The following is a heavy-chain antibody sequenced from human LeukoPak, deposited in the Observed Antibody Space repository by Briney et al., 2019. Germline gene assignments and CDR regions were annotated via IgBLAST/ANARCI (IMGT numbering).Heavy chain of an antibody. CDR2: INSDGSST. D-gene: IGHD5-18*01. J-gene: IGHJ4*02. Sequence: GGSLRLSCAASGFTFSSYWMHWVRQAPGKGLVWVSRINSDGSSTSYADSVKGRFTTSRDNAKNTLYLQMNSLRAEDTAVYYCARGGGYSYGPLGYWGQGTLVTVSS. V-gene: IGHV3-74*01. CDR1: GFTFSSYW. CDR3: ARGGGYSYGPLGY.